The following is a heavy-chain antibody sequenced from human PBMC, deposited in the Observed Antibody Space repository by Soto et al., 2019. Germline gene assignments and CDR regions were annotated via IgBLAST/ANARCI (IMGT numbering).Heavy chain of an antibody. CDR1: GFTFSSYA. Sequence: PGGSLRLSCAASGFTFSSYAMHWVRQAPGKGLEWVAVISYDGSNKYYADSVKGRFTISRDNSKNTLYLQMNSLRAEDTAVYYCARDGPYDFWSGYITPTHYYGMDVWGQGTTVTAP. CDR3: ARDGPYDFWSGYITPTHYYGMDV. D-gene: IGHD3-3*01. CDR2: ISYDGSNK. J-gene: IGHJ6*02. V-gene: IGHV3-30-3*01.